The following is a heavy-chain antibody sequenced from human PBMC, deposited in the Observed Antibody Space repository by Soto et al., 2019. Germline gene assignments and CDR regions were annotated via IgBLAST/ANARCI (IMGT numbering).Heavy chain of an antibody. V-gene: IGHV3-23*01. J-gene: IGHJ6*02. D-gene: IGHD3-3*01. Sequence: GGSLRLSCSASGFTFSSYAMSWVRQAPGKGLEWVSAISGSGGSTYYADSVKGRFTISRDNSKNTLYLQMNSLRAGDTAVYYCAKAPGFWSGYYGYYYGMDVWGQGTTVTVSS. CDR2: ISGSGGST. CDR3: AKAPGFWSGYYGYYYGMDV. CDR1: GFTFSSYA.